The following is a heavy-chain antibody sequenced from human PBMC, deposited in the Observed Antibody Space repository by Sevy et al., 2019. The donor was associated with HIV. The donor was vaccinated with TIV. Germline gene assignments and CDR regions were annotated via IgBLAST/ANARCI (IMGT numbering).Heavy chain of an antibody. V-gene: IGHV4-59*01. CDR1: GGSICTYY. CDR2: IYYTGRS. J-gene: IGHJ4*02. CDR3: ARNAFWSCAHDY. D-gene: IGHD3-3*01. Sequence: SETLSLTCAVSGGSICTYYWSWIRQSPGKGLEWIGYIYYTGRSWYTPSLKSRATISVDTPKNQFSLELRSVTAADTAVYFCARNAFWSCAHDYWGPGNLVTVSS.